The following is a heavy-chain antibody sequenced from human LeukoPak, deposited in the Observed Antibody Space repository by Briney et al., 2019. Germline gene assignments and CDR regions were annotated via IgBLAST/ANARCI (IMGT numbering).Heavy chain of an antibody. CDR1: GFTFSDHY. V-gene: IGHV3-72*01. CDR2: TRNKANSYTT. J-gene: IGHJ4*02. D-gene: IGHD3-22*01. Sequence: PGGSLRLSCAVSGFTFSDHYMDWVRQAPGKGLEWVGRTRNKANSYTTEYAASVKGRFTISRDDSKNSLYLQVNSLKTEDTAVYYCASKFYDSRGYYKDYWGQGTLVTVSS. CDR3: ASKFYDSRGYYKDY.